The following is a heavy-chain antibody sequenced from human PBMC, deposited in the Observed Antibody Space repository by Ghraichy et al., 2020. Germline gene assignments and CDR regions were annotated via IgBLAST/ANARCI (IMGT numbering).Heavy chain of an antibody. CDR2: IWFDGSSK. CDR1: GFAFNNFG. V-gene: IGHV3-33*01. D-gene: IGHD3-10*01. Sequence: GGSLRLSCEASGFAFNNFGMHWVRQAPGKGLEWVAVIWFDGSSKYYGDAVKGRFTISRDNSNNMVYLQMDSLRVDDTAVYYCARLYGGHNLDSWGQGTRVTVSS. J-gene: IGHJ4*02. CDR3: ARLYGGHNLDS.